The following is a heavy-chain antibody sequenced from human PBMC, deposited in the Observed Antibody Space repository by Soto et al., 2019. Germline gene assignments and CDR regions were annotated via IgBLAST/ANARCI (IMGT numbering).Heavy chain of an antibody. V-gene: IGHV1-18*01. CDR1: GYTFTSYG. CDR3: ARVISLGFLEWLDP. CDR2: ISAYNGNT. D-gene: IGHD3-3*01. J-gene: IGHJ5*02. Sequence: EASVKVSCKASGYTFTSYGISWVRQAPGQGLEWMGWISAYNGNTNYAQKLQGRVTMTTDTSTSTAYMELRSLRSDDTAVYYCARVISLGFLEWLDPWGQGTLVTVSS.